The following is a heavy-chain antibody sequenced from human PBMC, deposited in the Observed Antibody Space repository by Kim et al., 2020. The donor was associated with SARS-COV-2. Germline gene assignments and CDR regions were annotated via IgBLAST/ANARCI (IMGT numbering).Heavy chain of an antibody. V-gene: IGHV1-69*13. CDR3: ARNLLGGWLPFDY. CDR1: GGTFSSYA. Sequence: SVKVSCKASGGTFSSYAISWVRQAPGQGLEWMGGIIPIFGTANYAQKFQGRVTITADESTSTAYMELSSLRSEDTAVYYCARNLLGGWLPFDYWGQGTLVTVSS. CDR2: IIPIFGTA. J-gene: IGHJ4*02. D-gene: IGHD5-12*01.